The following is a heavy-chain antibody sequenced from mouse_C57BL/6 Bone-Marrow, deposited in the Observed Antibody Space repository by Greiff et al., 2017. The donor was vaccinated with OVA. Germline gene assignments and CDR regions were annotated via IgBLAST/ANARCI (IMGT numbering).Heavy chain of an antibody. CDR2: INYDGSST. D-gene: IGHD2-4*01. J-gene: IGHJ2*01. V-gene: IGHV5-16*01. Sequence: EVMLVESEGGLVQPGSSMKLSCTASGFTFSDYYMAWVRQVPEKGLEWVANINYDGSSTYYLDSLKSRFIISRDNAKNILYLQMSSLKSEDTATYYCARDSPYYDYGYFDYWGQGTTLTVSS. CDR3: ARDSPYYDYGYFDY. CDR1: GFTFSDYY.